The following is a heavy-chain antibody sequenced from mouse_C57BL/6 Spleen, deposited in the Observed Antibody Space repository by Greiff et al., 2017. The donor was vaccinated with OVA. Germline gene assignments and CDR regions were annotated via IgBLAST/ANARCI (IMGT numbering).Heavy chain of an antibody. D-gene: IGHD2-2*01. CDR3: VRHGYDDYAMDY. V-gene: IGHV10-1*01. J-gene: IGHJ4*01. CDR2: IRSKSNNYAT. CDR1: GFSFNTYA. Sequence: EVKLVESGGGLVQPKGSLKLSCAASGFSFNTYAMNWVRQAPGKGLEWVARIRSKSNNYATYYADSVKDRFTISRDDSESMLYLQMNNLKTEDTAMYYCVRHGYDDYAMDYWGQGTSVTVSS.